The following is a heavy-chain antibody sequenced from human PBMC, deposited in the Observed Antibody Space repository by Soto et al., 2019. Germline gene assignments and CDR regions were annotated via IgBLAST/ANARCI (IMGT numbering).Heavy chain of an antibody. CDR1: GFTFSSYW. Sequence: PGGSLRLSCAASGFTFSSYWMSWVRQAPGKGLEWVANIKQDGSEKYYVDSVKGRFTISRDNAKNSLYLQMNSLRAEDTAVYYCARSDDFWNLYYYYYMDVWGKGTTVTVSS. CDR2: IKQDGSEK. J-gene: IGHJ6*03. D-gene: IGHD3-3*01. V-gene: IGHV3-7*01. CDR3: ARSDDFWNLYYYYYMDV.